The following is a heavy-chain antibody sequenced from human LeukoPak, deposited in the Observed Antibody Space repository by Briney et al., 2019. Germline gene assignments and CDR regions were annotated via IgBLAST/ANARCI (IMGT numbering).Heavy chain of an antibody. CDR2: IVYSGSP. V-gene: IGHV4-39*01. Sequence: SETLSLTCTVCGGSISSSSYYWGWIRKPRGKGLEWIGCIVYSGSPYYNPSLKSRVTISVDTSKNQFSLKLSSVTAADTAVYYCARGSVLRHFNYWGQGTLITVSS. CDR1: GGSISSSSYY. J-gene: IGHJ4*02. D-gene: IGHD3-3*01. CDR3: ARGSVLRHFNY.